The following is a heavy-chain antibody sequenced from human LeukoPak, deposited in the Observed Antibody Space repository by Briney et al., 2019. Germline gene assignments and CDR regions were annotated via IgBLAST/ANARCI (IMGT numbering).Heavy chain of an antibody. D-gene: IGHD3-10*01. CDR2: ISSSSSYI. Sequence: GGSLRLSCAASGFTFSSYSMNWVRQAPGKGLEWVSSISSSSSYIYYADSVKGRFTISTDNAKNSLYLQMNSLRAEDTAVYYCARDLRLYYYGSGSRSPPGYWGQGTLVTVSS. J-gene: IGHJ4*02. CDR3: ARDLRLYYYGSGSRSPPGY. V-gene: IGHV3-21*01. CDR1: GFTFSSYS.